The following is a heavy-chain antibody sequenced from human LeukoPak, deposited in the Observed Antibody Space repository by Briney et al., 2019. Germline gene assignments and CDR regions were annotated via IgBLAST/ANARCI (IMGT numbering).Heavy chain of an antibody. Sequence: SETLSLTCTVSGGSISSYYWSWIRQPPGKGLEWIGYIYYSGSTNYNPSLKSRVTISVDTSKNQFSLKLSSVTAADTAVYYCAREGLNCSGGSCYTVFDYWGQGTLVTVPS. J-gene: IGHJ4*02. CDR3: AREGLNCSGGSCYTVFDY. V-gene: IGHV4-59*01. CDR2: IYYSGST. D-gene: IGHD2-15*01. CDR1: GGSISSYY.